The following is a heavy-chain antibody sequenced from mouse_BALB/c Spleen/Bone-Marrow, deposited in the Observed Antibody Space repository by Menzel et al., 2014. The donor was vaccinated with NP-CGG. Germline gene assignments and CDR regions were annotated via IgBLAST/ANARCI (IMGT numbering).Heavy chain of an antibody. CDR1: GFTFSSYT. Sequence: EVKLVESGGGLVQPGGSLRLSCAASGFTFSSYTMSWVRQTPEKRLERVAYISNGGGSTYYPDTVKGRFTISRDNAKNSLYLQMSSLKSEDTAMYYCARGLRGYAMDYWGQGTSVTVSS. D-gene: IGHD2-4*01. CDR3: ARGLRGYAMDY. J-gene: IGHJ4*01. V-gene: IGHV5-12-2*01. CDR2: ISNGGGST.